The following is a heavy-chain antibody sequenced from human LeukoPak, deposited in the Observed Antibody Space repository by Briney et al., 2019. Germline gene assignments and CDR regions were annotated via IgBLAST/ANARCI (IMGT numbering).Heavy chain of an antibody. V-gene: IGHV3-74*01. CDR2: INSDGSST. J-gene: IGHJ4*02. CDR1: GFTFSSYW. D-gene: IGHD3-10*01. CDR3: ARLSMIRGVSADS. Sequence: TGGSLRLSCAASGFTFSSYWMHWVRQAPGKGLVWVSRINSDGSSTSYADSVKGRFTISRDNAKNTLNLQMNSLRAEDTAVYYCARLSMIRGVSADSWGQGTLVTVSP.